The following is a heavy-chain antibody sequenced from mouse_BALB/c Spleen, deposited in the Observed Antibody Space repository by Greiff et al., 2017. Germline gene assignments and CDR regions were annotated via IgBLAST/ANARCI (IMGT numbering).Heavy chain of an antibody. J-gene: IGHJ3*01. Sequence: EVKVVESGGGLVKPGGSLKLSCAASGFTFSDYYMYWVRQTPEKRLEWVATISDGGSYTYYPDSVKGRFTISRDNAKNNLYLQMSSLKSEDTAMYYCARDDFFAYWGQGTLVTVSA. CDR2: ISDGGSYT. D-gene: IGHD2-13*01. CDR3: ARDDFFAY. CDR1: GFTFSDYY. V-gene: IGHV5-4*02.